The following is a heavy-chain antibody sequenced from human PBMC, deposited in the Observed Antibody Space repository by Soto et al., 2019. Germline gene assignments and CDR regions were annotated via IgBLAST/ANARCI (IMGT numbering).Heavy chain of an antibody. D-gene: IGHD2-15*01. V-gene: IGHV4-39*01. CDR1: GGSISRSGCS. CDR2: LYYSGNT. Sequence: SETLSLTCTVSGGSISRSGCSWAWIRQPPGKGLEWIGTLYYSGNTYYNPSLKSRVTISVDTSRNQFSLKLSSVTAADTAVYYCATRQGGSYNWFDPWGQGTLVTVYS. CDR3: ATRQGGSYNWFDP. J-gene: IGHJ5*02.